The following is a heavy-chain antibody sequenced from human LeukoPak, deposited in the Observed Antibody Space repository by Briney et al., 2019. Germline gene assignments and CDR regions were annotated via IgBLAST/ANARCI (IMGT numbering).Heavy chain of an antibody. D-gene: IGHD5-18*01. J-gene: IGHJ4*02. Sequence: GGSLRLSCAASGFTFDDYAMHWVRQAPGKGLEWVSGISWNSGSIGYADSVKGRFTISRGNAKNSLYLQMNSLRAEDMALYYCAKDEDTAIGNWGQGTLVTVSS. CDR3: AKDEDTAIGN. CDR1: GFTFDDYA. V-gene: IGHV3-9*03. CDR2: ISWNSGSI.